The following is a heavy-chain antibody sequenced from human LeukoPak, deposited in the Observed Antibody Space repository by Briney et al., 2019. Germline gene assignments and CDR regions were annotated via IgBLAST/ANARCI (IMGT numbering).Heavy chain of an antibody. D-gene: IGHD5-12*01. CDR1: GGSISSYY. Sequence: SETLSLTCTVSGGSISSYYWSWIRQPAGKGLEWIGRIYTSGSTKYNPSLKNRVTISVDKSKNQYALKLSAVTAADTAVYYCATGGFDLTTELEYWGQGTLVTVSS. CDR2: IYTSGST. J-gene: IGHJ4*02. CDR3: ATGGFDLTTELEY. V-gene: IGHV4-4*07.